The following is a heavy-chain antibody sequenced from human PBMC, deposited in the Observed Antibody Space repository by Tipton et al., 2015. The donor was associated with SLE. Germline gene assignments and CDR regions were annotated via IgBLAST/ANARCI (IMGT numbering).Heavy chain of an antibody. V-gene: IGHV4-59*01. CDR2: IYYSGST. CDR1: GGSISSYY. D-gene: IGHD6-19*01. CDR3: ARERPGDSSGWYFDL. Sequence: LRLSCTVSGGSISSYYWSWIRQPPGKGLEWIGYIYYSGSTNYNPSLKSRVTISVDTSKNQFSLKLSSVTAADTAVYYCARERPGDSSGWYFDLWGRGTLVTVSS. J-gene: IGHJ2*01.